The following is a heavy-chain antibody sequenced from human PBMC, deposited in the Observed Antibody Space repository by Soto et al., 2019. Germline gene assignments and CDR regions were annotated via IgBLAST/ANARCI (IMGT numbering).Heavy chain of an antibody. V-gene: IGHV1-69*12. CDR1: GASFSNYA. CDR3: VIRVRPSYSDYDVAFDI. Sequence: QVQLVQSGAEVKKPGSSVKVSCKASGASFSNYAVCWVRQAPAEGLEWVGGIIPIFGTVTYAQKFQGRVTITADESAGSAYMGLSSLRSDDTAVYYCVIRVRPSYSDYDVAFDIWGQGTMVTVSS. CDR2: IIPIFGTV. J-gene: IGHJ3*02. D-gene: IGHD5-12*01.